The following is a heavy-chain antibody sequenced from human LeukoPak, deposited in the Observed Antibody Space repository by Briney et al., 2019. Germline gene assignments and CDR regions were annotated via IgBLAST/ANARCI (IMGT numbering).Heavy chain of an antibody. J-gene: IGHJ4*02. CDR2: MNPNSGNT. CDR3: ARGPTLWFGELFVDY. V-gene: IGHV1-8*01. Sequence: ASVKVSCKASGYTFTSYDINLVRQATGQGLEWMGWMNPNSGNTGYAQKFQGRVTMTRNTSISTAYMELSSLRSEDTAVYYCARGPTLWFGELFVDYWGQGTLVTVSS. D-gene: IGHD3-10*01. CDR1: GYTFTSYD.